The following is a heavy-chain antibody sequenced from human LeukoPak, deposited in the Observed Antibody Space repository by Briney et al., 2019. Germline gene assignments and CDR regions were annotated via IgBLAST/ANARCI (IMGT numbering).Heavy chain of an antibody. D-gene: IGHD3-16*01. V-gene: IGHV3-20*04. CDR1: GFTFDDYG. CDR2: INWNGGST. J-gene: IGHJ6*02. Sequence: GGSLRLSCAASGFTFDDYGMSWVRQAPGKGLEWVSGINWNGGSTGYADSVKGRFTISRDNAKNSLYLQMNSLRAEDTALYYCAKDSTGGYYYYYGMDVWGQGITVTVSS. CDR3: AKDSTGGYYYYYGMDV.